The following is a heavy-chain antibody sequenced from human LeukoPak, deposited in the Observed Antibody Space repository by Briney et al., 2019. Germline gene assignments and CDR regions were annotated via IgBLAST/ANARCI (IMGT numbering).Heavy chain of an antibody. V-gene: IGHV4-59*11. Sequence: SETLCLTCSVSGGSITSHYWSWIRQPPGKRLEGMGYIFNTGTTNYTPSLASRVTMSVDTSRAQFFLRLSPVTAADTAIYSCASRPADNTWYGVFDYWSQGTLVTVSS. D-gene: IGHD3-10*01. CDR2: IFNTGTT. J-gene: IGHJ4*02. CDR3: ASRPADNTWYGVFDY. CDR1: GGSITSHY.